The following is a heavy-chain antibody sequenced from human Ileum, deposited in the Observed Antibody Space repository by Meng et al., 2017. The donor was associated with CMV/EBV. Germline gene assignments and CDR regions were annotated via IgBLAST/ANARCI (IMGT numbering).Heavy chain of an antibody. CDR2: IFPNNGNT. Sequence: SCKASGYTFTSYGISWVRQAPGQGLEWMAWIFPNNGNTKYGQKFQGRVTMTTDTSTSTAYMELRSLRSDDTALYYCARDSFGAYGDYADYWGQGTLVTVS. D-gene: IGHD4-17*01. J-gene: IGHJ4*02. CDR3: ARDSFGAYGDYADY. CDR1: GYTFTSYG. V-gene: IGHV1-18*01.